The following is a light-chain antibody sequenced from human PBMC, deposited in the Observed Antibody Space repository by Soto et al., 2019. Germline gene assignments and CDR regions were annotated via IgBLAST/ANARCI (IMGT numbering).Light chain of an antibody. V-gene: IGKV3-15*01. CDR3: QQYNNWPPT. CDR2: GTS. Sequence: EIVMTQSPSTLSVSLGERATLSCRASQSVSSNLAWYQQKPGQAPRLLIYGTSTRATGIPARFSGSVSGTEFTLTISSLQSEDFAVYYCQQYNNWPPTFGQGTKLEIK. J-gene: IGKJ2*01. CDR1: QSVSSN.